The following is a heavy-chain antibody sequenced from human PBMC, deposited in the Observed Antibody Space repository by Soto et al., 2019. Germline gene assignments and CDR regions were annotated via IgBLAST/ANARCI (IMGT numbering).Heavy chain of an antibody. D-gene: IGHD6-19*01. J-gene: IGHJ4*02. CDR3: ARVAGDVMSPVAGYYFDY. Sequence: QVQLVQSGAEVKKPGSSVKVSCKASGGTFSSYAISWVRQAPGQGLEWMGGIIPIFGTANYAQKFQGRVTITADKSTSTAYMELSSLRSEDTAVYYCARVAGDVMSPVAGYYFDYWGQGTLVTVSS. CDR2: IIPIFGTA. CDR1: GGTFSSYA. V-gene: IGHV1-69*06.